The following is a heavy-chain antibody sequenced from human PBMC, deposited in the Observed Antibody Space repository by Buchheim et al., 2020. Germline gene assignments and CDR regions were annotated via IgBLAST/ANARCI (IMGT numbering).Heavy chain of an antibody. J-gene: IGHJ6*02. V-gene: IGHV3-30*18. CDR3: AKRLSPSGYSYGEGYGMDV. CDR1: GFTFSSYG. Sequence: QVQLVESGGGVVQPGRSLRLSCAASGFTFSSYGMHWVRQAPGKGLEWVAVISYDGSNKYYADYVKGRFTISRDNSKKTLYLQMNSLRAEDTAVYYCAKRLSPSGYSYGEGYGMDVWGQGTT. CDR2: ISYDGSNK. D-gene: IGHD5-18*01.